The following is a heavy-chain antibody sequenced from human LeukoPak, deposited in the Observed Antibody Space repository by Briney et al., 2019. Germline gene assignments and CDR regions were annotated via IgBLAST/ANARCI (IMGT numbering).Heavy chain of an antibody. CDR1: GFTFSSYS. V-gene: IGHV3-21*01. CDR2: ISSSSSYI. Sequence: GGSLRLSCAASGFTFSSYSMNWVRQAPGKGLEWVSSISSSSSYIYYADSVKGRFTISRDNAKNSLYLQMNSLRAEDTAVYYCARVVATMDYYYYMDAWGKGTTVTVSS. J-gene: IGHJ6*03. CDR3: ARVVATMDYYYYMDA. D-gene: IGHD5-12*01.